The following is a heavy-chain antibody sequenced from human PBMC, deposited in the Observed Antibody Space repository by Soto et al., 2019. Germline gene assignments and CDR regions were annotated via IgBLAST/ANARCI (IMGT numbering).Heavy chain of an antibody. CDR1: GFTFSSYS. Sequence: EVQLVESGGGLVQPGGSLRLSCVASGFTFSSYSMNWVRQAPGKGLEWVSYISTNSRTIHYADSVKGRFTISRDNAKNSLYLQINSLRDEDTAVYYCARDFAWAFDYWGQGTLLPVSP. CDR3: ARDFAWAFDY. D-gene: IGHD1-26*01. J-gene: IGHJ4*02. CDR2: ISTNSRTI. V-gene: IGHV3-48*02.